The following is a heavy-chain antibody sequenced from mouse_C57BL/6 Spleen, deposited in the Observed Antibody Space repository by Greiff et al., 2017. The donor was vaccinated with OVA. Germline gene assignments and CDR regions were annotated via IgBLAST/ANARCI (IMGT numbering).Heavy chain of an antibody. J-gene: IGHJ1*03. V-gene: IGHV3-6*01. CDR3: ARNYGSYWYFDV. Sequence: EVKLQESGPGLVKPSQSLSLTCSVTGYSITSGYYWHWIRQFPGNKLEWMGYISYDGSNNYNPSLKNRISITRDTSKNQFFLKLNSVTTEDTATYYCARNYGSYWYFDVWGTGTTVTVSS. D-gene: IGHD1-1*01. CDR2: ISYDGSN. CDR1: GYSITSGYY.